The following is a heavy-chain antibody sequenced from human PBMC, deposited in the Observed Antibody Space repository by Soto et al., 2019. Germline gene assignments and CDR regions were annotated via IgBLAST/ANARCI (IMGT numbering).Heavy chain of an antibody. Sequence: QVQLQQWGAGLLKPSETLSLTCAVSGGSFSGYYWSWIRQPPGKGLEWIGEINHSGSTNYNPSLKSRVTISVDTSKNQFSLKLSSVTAADTSVYYCARGIPYYYYYMDVWGKGTTVTVSS. CDR3: ARGIPYYYYYMDV. CDR1: GGSFSGYY. J-gene: IGHJ6*03. V-gene: IGHV4-34*01. CDR2: INHSGST.